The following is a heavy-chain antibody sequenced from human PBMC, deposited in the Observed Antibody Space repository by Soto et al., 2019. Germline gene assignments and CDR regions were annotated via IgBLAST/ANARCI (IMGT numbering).Heavy chain of an antibody. CDR2: ISGSGGST. D-gene: IGHD3-3*01. Sequence: EVQLLESGGGLVQPGGSLRLSCAASGFTFSSYAMSWVRQAPGKGLEWVSAISGSGGSTYYADSVKGRFTISRDNSKNTLYRQLNSLRAEDTAVYYCATSDYDFWSGTYGMDVWGQGTTVTVSS. V-gene: IGHV3-23*01. J-gene: IGHJ6*02. CDR3: ATSDYDFWSGTYGMDV. CDR1: GFTFSSYA.